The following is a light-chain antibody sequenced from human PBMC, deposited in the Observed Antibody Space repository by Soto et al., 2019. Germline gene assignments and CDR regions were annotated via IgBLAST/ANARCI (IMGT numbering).Light chain of an antibody. CDR3: SIYAGSNNIVV. Sequence: QSALTQPPSASGSPGQSVTISCTGTSSDVGGYNYVSWYQQHPGKAPKLMIYEVSKRPSGVPDRFSGSKSGNTASLTVSGLQADEEAAHYCSIYAGSNNIVVFGGGTKVTVL. J-gene: IGLJ2*01. CDR1: SSDVGGYNY. CDR2: EVS. V-gene: IGLV2-8*01.